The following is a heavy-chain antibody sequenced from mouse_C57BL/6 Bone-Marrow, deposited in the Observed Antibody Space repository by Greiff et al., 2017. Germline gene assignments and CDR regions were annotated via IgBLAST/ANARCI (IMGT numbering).Heavy chain of an antibody. D-gene: IGHD2-4*01. CDR2: IYPGDGDT. J-gene: IGHJ2*01. CDR1: GYAFSSYW. V-gene: IGHV1-80*01. Sequence: VQLQQSGAELVKPGASVKISCKASGYAFSSYWMNWVKQRPGKGLEWIGLIYPGDGDTNYNGKFKGKATLTADKSSSTAYMQLSSLTSEDSAVYFCARGGNYYEIFDYWGQGTTLTVSS. CDR3: ARGGNYYEIFDY.